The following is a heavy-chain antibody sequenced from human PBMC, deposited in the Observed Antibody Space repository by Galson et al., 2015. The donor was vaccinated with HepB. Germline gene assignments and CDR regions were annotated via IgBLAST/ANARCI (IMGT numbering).Heavy chain of an antibody. CDR2: IVPIFGVA. D-gene: IGHD5-12*01. CDR1: GGIFNNYA. J-gene: IGHJ6*02. Sequence: SVKVSCKASGGIFNNYAISWVRQAPGQGLEWMGGIVPIFGVANYAEKFQGRVTITADESSRTAYMELSSLRSEDTAVYYCAREVATGMYYYGMDVWGQGTTVTVPS. CDR3: AREVATGMYYYGMDV. V-gene: IGHV1-69*13.